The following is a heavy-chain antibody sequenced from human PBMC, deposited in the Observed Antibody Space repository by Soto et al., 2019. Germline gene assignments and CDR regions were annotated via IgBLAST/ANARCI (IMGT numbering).Heavy chain of an antibody. J-gene: IGHJ6*04. Sequence: ASVKVSCKASGYTFTSYDITWVRQAPGQGLEWMGWISAYNGNTNYAQKLQGRVKLTADESTRTAYMELSTLTSEDTAVYYYARGTVTGSEYNYYYSGMAVGGKGTTVTVSP. D-gene: IGHD1-1*01. CDR2: ISAYNGNT. CDR1: GYTFTSYD. V-gene: IGHV1-18*01. CDR3: ARGTVTGSEYNYYYSGMAV.